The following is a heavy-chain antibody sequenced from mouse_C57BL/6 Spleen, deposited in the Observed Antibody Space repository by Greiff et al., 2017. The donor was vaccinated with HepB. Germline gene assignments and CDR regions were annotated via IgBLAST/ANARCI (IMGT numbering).Heavy chain of an antibody. CDR2: IHPNSGST. D-gene: IGHD2-4*01. V-gene: IGHV1-64*01. Sequence: QVQLKQPGAELVKPGASVKLSCKASGYTFTSYWMHWVKQRPGQGLEWIGMIHPNSGSTNYNEKFKSKATLTVDKSSSTAYMQLSSLTSEDAAVYCCARNYDYDPFGYWGQGTTLTVSS. CDR3: ARNYDYDPFGY. CDR1: GYTFTSYW. J-gene: IGHJ2*01.